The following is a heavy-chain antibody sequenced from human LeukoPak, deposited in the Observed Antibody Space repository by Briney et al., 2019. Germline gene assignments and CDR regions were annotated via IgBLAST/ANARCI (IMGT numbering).Heavy chain of an antibody. V-gene: IGHV3-21*01. Sequence: PGGSLRLSCAASGFTFSSYRMTWVRQAPGKGLEWVSSVSSSSSYIYYADSVKGRFTISRDNAKNSLYLQMNSLRAEDTAVYYCARHIVSSEDIYWGQGTLVTVSS. D-gene: IGHD2-15*01. CDR1: GFTFSSYR. CDR2: VSSSSSYI. J-gene: IGHJ4*02. CDR3: ARHIVSSEDIY.